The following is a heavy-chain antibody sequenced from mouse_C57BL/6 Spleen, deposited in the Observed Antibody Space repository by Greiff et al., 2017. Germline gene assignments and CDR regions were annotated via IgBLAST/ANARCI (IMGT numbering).Heavy chain of an antibody. J-gene: IGHJ1*03. CDR1: GFTFSNYW. V-gene: IGHV6-3*01. Sequence: EVKVEESGGGLVQPGGSMKLSCVASGFTFSNYWMNWVRQSPEKGLEWVAQIRLKSDNYATHYAESVKGRFTISRDDSKSSVYLQMNNLRAEDTGIYYCTLYYYDKGYFDVWGTGTTVTVSS. CDR3: TLYYYDKGYFDV. CDR2: IRLKSDNYAT. D-gene: IGHD1-1*01.